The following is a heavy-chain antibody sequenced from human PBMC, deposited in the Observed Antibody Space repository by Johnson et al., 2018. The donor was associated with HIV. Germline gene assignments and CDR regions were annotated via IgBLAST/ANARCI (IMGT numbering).Heavy chain of an antibody. CDR2: ISYDGSNK. Sequence: QVQLVESGGGVVQPGRSLRLSCAASGFTFSSYAMHWVRQAPGKGLEWVAVISYDGSNKYYADSVKGRFTISRDDSKNTLYLQMNSLKTEDTAVYYCTTFGVVTPGHAFDIWGQGTMVTVSS. CDR1: GFTFSSYA. D-gene: IGHD4-23*01. CDR3: TTFGVVTPGHAFDI. V-gene: IGHV3-30-3*01. J-gene: IGHJ3*02.